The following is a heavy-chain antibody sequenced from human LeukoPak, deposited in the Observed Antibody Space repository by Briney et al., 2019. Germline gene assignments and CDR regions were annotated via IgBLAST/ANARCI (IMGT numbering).Heavy chain of an antibody. D-gene: IGHD2-2*01. CDR2: IFYNEGT. CDR1: SGSFRTYY. V-gene: IGHV4-59*01. J-gene: IGHJ3*01. Sequence: SETLSLTCTVSSGSFRTYYWSWIRQPPGKGLEWIGYIFYNEGTSYNPSLKSRVTISVDTSNNQLFLKVNSVTAADTAMYYCVKSNSRYQPWTLDVWGRGTMVTVSS. CDR3: VKSNSRYQPWTLDV.